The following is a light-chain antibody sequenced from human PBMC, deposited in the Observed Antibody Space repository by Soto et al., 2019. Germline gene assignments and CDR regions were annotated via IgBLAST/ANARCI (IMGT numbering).Light chain of an antibody. CDR1: QSISTW. V-gene: IGKV1-5*01. CDR3: QQYNVYSPWT. Sequence: DVQMTQSPSTLSASVGDRVTITCRASQSISTWLAWYQQKPGRAPKLLMFDASNLQSGVPSRFSGSGSGTEFTLTINSLQPDDLATYYCQQYNVYSPWTFGQGTKVDIK. CDR2: DAS. J-gene: IGKJ1*01.